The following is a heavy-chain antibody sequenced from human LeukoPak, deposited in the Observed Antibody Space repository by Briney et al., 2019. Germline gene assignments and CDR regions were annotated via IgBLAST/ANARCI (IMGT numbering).Heavy chain of an antibody. CDR3: ARAERWLQLNAFDI. V-gene: IGHV4-61*02. CDR2: IYTSGST. Sequence: SETLSLTCTVSGGSISSGSYYWSWIRQPAGKGLEWIGRIYTSGSTNYNPSLKSRVTISVDTSKNQFSLKLSSVTAVDTAVYYCARAERWLQLNAFDIWGQGTMVTVSS. D-gene: IGHD5-24*01. J-gene: IGHJ3*02. CDR1: GGSISSGSYY.